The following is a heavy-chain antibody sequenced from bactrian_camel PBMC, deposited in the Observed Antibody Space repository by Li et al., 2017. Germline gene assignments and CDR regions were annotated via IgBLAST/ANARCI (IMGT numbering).Heavy chain of an antibody. CDR2: IGSDRAT. V-gene: IGHV3S55*01. CDR1: GYTDDGHC. D-gene: IGHD7*01. Sequence: VQLVESGGGSVRAGTSLTLTCVTSGYTDDGHCMGWFRQVPGKQREKVALIGSDRATHYSQSVKGRFTISKDSAKNTLYLQMNNLKPDDAGTYYCAVAIRGMYGGTWFCHNRDGIDYWGEGTQVTVS. J-gene: IGHJ7*01.